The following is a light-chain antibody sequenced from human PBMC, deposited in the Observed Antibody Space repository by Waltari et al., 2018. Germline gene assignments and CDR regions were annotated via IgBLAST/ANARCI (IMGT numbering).Light chain of an antibody. V-gene: IGKV1-12*01. J-gene: IGKJ4*01. Sequence: DIQMTQSPSSVSAFVGDRVTITCRASQSISNWLAWCQQKPGKAPKLLIYGASDLHSGVPSRFSGSGAGTDFTLTISSLQAEDFATYYCQQVNSFPATFGGGTTVEIK. CDR2: GAS. CDR3: QQVNSFPAT. CDR1: QSISNW.